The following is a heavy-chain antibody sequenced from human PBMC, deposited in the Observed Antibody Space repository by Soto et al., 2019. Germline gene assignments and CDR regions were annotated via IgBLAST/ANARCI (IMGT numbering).Heavy chain of an antibody. CDR1: GFTFSSYA. CDR3: AKVRLAYYYDSIGEDYFDY. J-gene: IGHJ4*02. CDR2: ISGSGGST. V-gene: IGHV3-23*01. Sequence: EVQLLESGGGLVQPGGSLRLSCAASGFTFSSYAMSWVRQAPGKGLEWVSAISGSGGSTYYADSVKGRFTISRDNSKNTLYLQMNSLRAEDTAVYYCAKVRLAYYYDSIGEDYFDYWGQGTLVTVSS. D-gene: IGHD3-22*01.